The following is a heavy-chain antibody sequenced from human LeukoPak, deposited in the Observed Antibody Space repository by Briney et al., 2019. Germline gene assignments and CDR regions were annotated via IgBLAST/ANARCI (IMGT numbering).Heavy chain of an antibody. Sequence: GRSLRLSCAASGFTFSDSYMSWIRQAPGQGLEWLSYIKSSDTSTFYADSVKGRFTVSRDNAKNSLYLQMNSLRAEDTAVYYCARRGNMSSHAFDIWGQGTVVTVSS. D-gene: IGHD2/OR15-2a*01. V-gene: IGHV3-11*01. CDR1: GFTFSDSY. J-gene: IGHJ3*02. CDR2: IKSSDTST. CDR3: ARRGNMSSHAFDI.